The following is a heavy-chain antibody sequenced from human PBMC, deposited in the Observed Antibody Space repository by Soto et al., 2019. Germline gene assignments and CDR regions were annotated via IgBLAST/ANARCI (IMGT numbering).Heavy chain of an antibody. CDR2: IHPHSGAT. J-gene: IGHJ5*02. D-gene: IGHD2-8*01. Sequence: QVQLVQSGAEVKKPGASVKVPCGATGYTFTGNYFHWVRQPPGQGLEWMGWIHPHSGATKYAQKFQGWVTMTRDTSISTAYLDLSSLKSNDTAVYYCVREGVGPTYGWFDPWGQGTLVTVSS. V-gene: IGHV1-2*04. CDR1: GYTFTGNY. CDR3: VREGVGPTYGWFDP.